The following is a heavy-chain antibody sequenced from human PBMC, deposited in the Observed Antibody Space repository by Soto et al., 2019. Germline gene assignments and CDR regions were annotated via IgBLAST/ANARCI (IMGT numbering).Heavy chain of an antibody. Sequence: GGSLRLSCAASGFTFSSYGMHWVRQAPGKGLEWVAVISYDGSNKYYADSVKGRFTISRDNSKNTLYLQMNSLRAEDTAVYYCAKVPTRGYSGYFFDYWGQGTLVTVSS. CDR2: ISYDGSNK. J-gene: IGHJ4*02. V-gene: IGHV3-30*18. CDR3: AKVPTRGYSGYFFDY. CDR1: GFTFSSYG. D-gene: IGHD5-12*01.